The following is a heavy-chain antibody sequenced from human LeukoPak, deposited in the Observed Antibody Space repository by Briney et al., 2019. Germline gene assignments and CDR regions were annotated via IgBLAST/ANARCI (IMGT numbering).Heavy chain of an antibody. V-gene: IGHV4-34*01. CDR3: AREIGQWLVRGIDY. CDR1: GGSFSGYY. CDR2: INHSGST. J-gene: IGHJ4*02. Sequence: SETLSLTCAVYGGSFSGYYWSWIRQPPGKGLEWIGEINHSGSTNYNPSLKSRVTISVDTSKNQFSLKLSSVTAADTAVYYCAREIGQWLVRGIDYWGQGTLVIVSS. D-gene: IGHD6-19*01.